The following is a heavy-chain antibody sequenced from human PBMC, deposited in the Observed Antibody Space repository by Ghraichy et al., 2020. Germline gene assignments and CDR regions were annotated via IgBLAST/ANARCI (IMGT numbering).Heavy chain of an antibody. Sequence: ASVKVSCKASGYTFTGYYMHWVRQAPGQGLEWMGWINPNSGGTNYAQKFQGWVTMTRDTSISTAYMELSRLRSDDTAVYYCARAAGRYCSSTSCYAFDHWGQGTLVTVSS. V-gene: IGHV1-2*04. D-gene: IGHD2-2*01. J-gene: IGHJ5*02. CDR1: GYTFTGYY. CDR3: ARAAGRYCSSTSCYAFDH. CDR2: INPNSGGT.